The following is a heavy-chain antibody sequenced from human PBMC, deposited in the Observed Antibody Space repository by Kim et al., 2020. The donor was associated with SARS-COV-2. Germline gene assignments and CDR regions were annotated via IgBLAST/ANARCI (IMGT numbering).Heavy chain of an antibody. CDR3: AAEPSWIQLWPYAFDI. Sequence: SVKVSCKASGFTFTSSAVQWVRQARGQRLEWIGWIVVGSGNTNYAQKFQERVTITRDMSTSTAYMELSSLRSEDTAVYYCAAEPSWIQLWPYAFDIWGQGTMVTVSS. CDR2: IVVGSGNT. J-gene: IGHJ3*02. D-gene: IGHD5-18*01. V-gene: IGHV1-58*01. CDR1: GFTFTSSA.